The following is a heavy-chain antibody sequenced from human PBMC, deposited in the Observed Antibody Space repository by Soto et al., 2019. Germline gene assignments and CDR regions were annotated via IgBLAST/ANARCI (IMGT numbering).Heavy chain of an antibody. Sequence: GGSLRLSCVASGFTFSNYGIHWVRQAPGKGLVWVSRINTDESSRSYADSVKGRFTISRDNAKNTLYLQMSSLRAEDTAVYFCARDRVPQLGYYGMDVWGQGTTVTVSS. CDR2: INTDESSR. D-gene: IGHD2-2*01. CDR3: ARDRVPQLGYYGMDV. CDR1: GFTFSNYG. J-gene: IGHJ6*02. V-gene: IGHV3-74*01.